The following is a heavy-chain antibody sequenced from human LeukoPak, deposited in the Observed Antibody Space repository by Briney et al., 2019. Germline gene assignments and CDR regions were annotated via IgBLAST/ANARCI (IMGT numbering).Heavy chain of an antibody. J-gene: IGHJ6*03. CDR2: IYYSGST. CDR1: GGSISSYY. CDR3: ARVPYDFWSGYYPRPYYYYYMDV. V-gene: IGHV4-59*01. D-gene: IGHD3-3*01. Sequence: PSETLSLTCTVSGGSISSYYWSWIRQPPGKGLEWIGYIYYSGSTNYNPSLKSRVTISVHTSKNQFSLKLSSVTAADTAVYYCARVPYDFWSGYYPRPYYYYYMDVWGKGTTVTVSS.